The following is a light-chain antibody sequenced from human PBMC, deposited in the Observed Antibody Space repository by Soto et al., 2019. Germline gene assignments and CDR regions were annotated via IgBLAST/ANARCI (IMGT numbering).Light chain of an antibody. CDR2: DAS. V-gene: IGKV3-11*01. J-gene: IGKJ4*01. Sequence: EIVLTQSPATLSLSPGERATLSCSASQSVSSYLAWYRQKPGQAPRLLIYDASNRATGIPARFSGSGSGTDFTLPISSLAPEDFAVYYCQQRSNWPFLTVGGGTKVEIK. CDR1: QSVSSY. CDR3: QQRSNWPFLT.